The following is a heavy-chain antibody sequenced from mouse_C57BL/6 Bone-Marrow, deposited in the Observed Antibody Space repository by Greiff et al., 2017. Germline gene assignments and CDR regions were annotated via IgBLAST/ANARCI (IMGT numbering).Heavy chain of an antibody. Sequence: EVMLVESGGGLVKPGGSLKLSCAASGFTFSSYAMSWVRQTPEKRLEWVATISDGGSYTYYPDNVKGRFTISRDNAKNNLYLQMRHLKSEDTAMYYCARHYDYDVYAMDYWGQGTSVTVSS. CDR1: GFTFSSYA. D-gene: IGHD2-4*01. CDR3: ARHYDYDVYAMDY. J-gene: IGHJ4*01. CDR2: ISDGGSYT. V-gene: IGHV5-4*03.